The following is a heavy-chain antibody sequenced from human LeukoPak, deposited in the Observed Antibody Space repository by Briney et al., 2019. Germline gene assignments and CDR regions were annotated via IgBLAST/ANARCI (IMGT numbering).Heavy chain of an antibody. D-gene: IGHD3-10*01. CDR3: ARDLYGGTGTYCDY. V-gene: IGHV4-59*01. Sequence: SETLSLTCSVSGGSISGYYWSWIRQPAGKGLEWIGYIYYSGTTTYNPSLRSRVTISVDTSKNQFSLKLSSVTAADTAVYFCARDLYGGTGTYCDYWGQGTLVTVSS. CDR2: IYYSGTT. CDR1: GGSISGYY. J-gene: IGHJ4*02.